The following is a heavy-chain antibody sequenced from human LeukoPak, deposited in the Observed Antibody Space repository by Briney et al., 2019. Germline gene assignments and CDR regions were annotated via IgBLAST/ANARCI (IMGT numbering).Heavy chain of an antibody. Sequence: PSETLSLTCTVSGGSISGYYWSWIRQPPGKGPEWIGEINHSGTTNYNPSLKSRLTISVDTSKNQFSLKLNSLTAADTAVYYCARGFHWGGYYFDYWGQGTLVTVSS. CDR2: INHSGTT. CDR3: ARGFHWGGYYFDY. V-gene: IGHV4-34*01. J-gene: IGHJ4*02. D-gene: IGHD7-27*01. CDR1: GGSISGYY.